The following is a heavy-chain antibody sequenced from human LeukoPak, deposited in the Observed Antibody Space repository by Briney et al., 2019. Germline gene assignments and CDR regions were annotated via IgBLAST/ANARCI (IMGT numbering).Heavy chain of an antibody. Sequence: GSLRLLCAGSGFTVSSHYMSWVRPAPGKGLEWVSVIYSGGNTYYADSVKGRFTISRDNSKNTVYLQMNSLRAEDTAVYYCARNGYYSSDYWGQGTLVTVSS. J-gene: IGHJ4*02. CDR2: IYSGGNT. D-gene: IGHD4-17*01. CDR1: GFTVSSHY. CDR3: ARNGYYSSDY. V-gene: IGHV3-66*01.